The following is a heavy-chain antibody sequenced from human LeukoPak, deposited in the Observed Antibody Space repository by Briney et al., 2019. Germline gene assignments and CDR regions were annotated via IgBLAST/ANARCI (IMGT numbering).Heavy chain of an antibody. CDR1: GFTFSSYA. Sequence: GGSLRLSCAASGFTFSSYAMSWVRQAPGKGLEWVAVISYDGSNKYYADSVKGRFTISRDNSKNTLYLQMNSLRAEDTAVYYCAGSYSSSWYLGDAFDIWGQGTMVTVSS. V-gene: IGHV3-30*03. J-gene: IGHJ3*02. D-gene: IGHD6-13*01. CDR2: ISYDGSNK. CDR3: AGSYSSSWYLGDAFDI.